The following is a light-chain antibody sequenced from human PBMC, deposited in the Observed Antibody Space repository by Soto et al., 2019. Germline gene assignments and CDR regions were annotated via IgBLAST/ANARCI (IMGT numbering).Light chain of an antibody. CDR2: AAS. J-gene: IGKJ4*01. V-gene: IGKV1-9*01. CDR1: QGISSY. Sequence: IHVSLSPASLSASVGDRVTINCRASQGISSYLAWYQQKPGKAPKFLIYAASTLQSGVPSRFTGSGSGTDFTLTITSLQPEDFATYYCLQVNSFPLSFGGGTKVDIK. CDR3: LQVNSFPLS.